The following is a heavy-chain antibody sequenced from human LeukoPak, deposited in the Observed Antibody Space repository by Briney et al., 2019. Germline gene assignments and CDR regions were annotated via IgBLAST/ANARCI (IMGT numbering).Heavy chain of an antibody. CDR2: IIPIFGTA. CDR1: GGTFSSYA. Sequence: SVKVSCKASGGTFSSYAISWVRQAPGQGLEWMGGIIPIFGTANYAQKFQGRVTITADESTSTAYMELSSLRSEDTAVYYCARKLSDSYGPWVWFDPWGQGTLVTVSS. J-gene: IGHJ5*02. D-gene: IGHD5-18*01. V-gene: IGHV1-69*01. CDR3: ARKLSDSYGPWVWFDP.